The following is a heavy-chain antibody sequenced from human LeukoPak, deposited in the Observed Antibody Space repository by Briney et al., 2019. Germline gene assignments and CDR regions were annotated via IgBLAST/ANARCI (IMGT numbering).Heavy chain of an antibody. Sequence: GGSLRLSCAATGFTFTKRWMSWVRQAIGKGLECVAKIREDGSEKHYVDSVKGRFTISRDNAKNSLYLQMNSLTAEDTAVYYCARDPYSGGYWNYYYYYMDVWGKGTTVTISS. J-gene: IGHJ6*03. V-gene: IGHV3-7*01. CDR3: ARDPYSGGYWNYYYYYMDV. CDR1: GFTFTKRW. CDR2: IREDGSEK. D-gene: IGHD1-26*01.